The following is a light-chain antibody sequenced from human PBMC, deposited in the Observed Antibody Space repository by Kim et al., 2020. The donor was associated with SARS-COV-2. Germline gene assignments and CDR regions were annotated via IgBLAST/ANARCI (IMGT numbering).Light chain of an antibody. V-gene: IGLV3-1*01. CDR3: QAWDSRTAV. Sequence: SYELTQPPSVSVSPGQTASITCSGDKLGDKYVCWYQQKPGQSPVLVIYQDSKWPSGMPERFSGSISGNTATLTISGTQSMDEADYYCQAWDSRTAVFGGGTKRTVL. J-gene: IGLJ3*02. CDR2: QDS. CDR1: KLGDKY.